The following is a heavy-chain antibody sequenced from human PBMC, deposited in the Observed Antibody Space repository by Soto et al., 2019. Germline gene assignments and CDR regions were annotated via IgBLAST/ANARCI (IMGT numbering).Heavy chain of an antibody. CDR3: ARGPPWFGEGYFDY. CDR1: GYTFTSYA. D-gene: IGHD3-10*01. J-gene: IGHJ4*02. CDR2: INAGNGNT. V-gene: IGHV1-3*01. Sequence: QVQLVQSGAEVKKPGASVKVSCKASGYTFTSYAMHWVRQAPGQRLEWMGWINAGNGNTKYSQKFQGRVTITRDTSANTAYMELSSLRSEDTAVYYCARGPPWFGEGYFDYWGQGTLVTVSS.